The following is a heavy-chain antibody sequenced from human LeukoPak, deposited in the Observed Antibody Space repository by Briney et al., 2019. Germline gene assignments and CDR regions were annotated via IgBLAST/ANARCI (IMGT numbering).Heavy chain of an antibody. D-gene: IGHD3-22*01. V-gene: IGHV3-30-3*01. J-gene: IGHJ4*02. CDR1: GFTFSSYA. Sequence: GGSLRLSCAASGFTFSSYAMHWVRQAPGKGLEWVAVISYDGGNKYYADSVKGRFTISRDNSKNTLYLQMNSLRAEDTAVYYCARSRYYYDSSGLPNYWGQGTLVTVSS. CDR2: ISYDGGNK. CDR3: ARSRYYYDSSGLPNY.